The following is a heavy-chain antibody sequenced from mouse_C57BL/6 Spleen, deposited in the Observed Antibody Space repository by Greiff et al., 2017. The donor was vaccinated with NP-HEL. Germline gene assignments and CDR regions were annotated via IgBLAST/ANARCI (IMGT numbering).Heavy chain of an antibody. V-gene: IGHV3-6*01. D-gene: IGHD2-5*01. J-gene: IGHJ4*01. CDR2: ISYDGSN. CDR1: GYSITSGYY. Sequence: DVKLQESGPGLVKPSQSLSLTCSVTGYSITSGYYWNWIRQFPGNKLEWMGYISYDGSNNYNPSLKNRISITRDTSKNQFFLKLNSVTTEDTATYYCAGPYYSNYDYAMDYWGQGTSVTVSS. CDR3: AGPYYSNYDYAMDY.